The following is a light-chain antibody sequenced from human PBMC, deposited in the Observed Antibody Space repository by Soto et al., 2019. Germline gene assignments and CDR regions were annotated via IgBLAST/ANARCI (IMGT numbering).Light chain of an antibody. Sequence: SVLTQPASVSGSPGQSITISCTGTSSDVGAYNFVSWHQQHPGKAPKLMLYNVYDRPSGISYRFSGSKSGNTASLTISGLQGEDEADYYCSAYTVSRTYVFGTGTKVTVL. J-gene: IGLJ1*01. V-gene: IGLV2-14*03. CDR2: NVY. CDR1: SSDVGAYNF. CDR3: SAYTVSRTYV.